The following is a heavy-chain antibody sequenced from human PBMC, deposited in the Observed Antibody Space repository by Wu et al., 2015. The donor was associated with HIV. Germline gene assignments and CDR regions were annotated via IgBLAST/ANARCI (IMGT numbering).Heavy chain of an antibody. Sequence: QVQLVQSGAEVKKPGTSVKVSCKSSGYTFTGYFIHWARQAPGQGLEWIGWISAYNGNTNSAEKLQDRVTMTRDTFTSTAYMELRSLRSDDTAVYYCASGDGNNLNYWGQGTLVTVSS. V-gene: IGHV1-18*04. J-gene: IGHJ4*02. CDR2: ISAYNGNT. D-gene: IGHD5-24*01. CDR1: GYTFTGYF. CDR3: ASGDGNNLNY.